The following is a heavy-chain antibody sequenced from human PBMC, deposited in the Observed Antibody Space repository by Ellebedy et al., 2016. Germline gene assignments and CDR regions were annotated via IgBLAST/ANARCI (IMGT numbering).Heavy chain of an antibody. V-gene: IGHV3-23*01. CDR3: AKDGAPQVRSGYGMDV. Sequence: GGSLRLSXAASGFTFSSSAMSWVRQAPGKGLEWVSAITGSGGSTYYADSVKGRFTISRDNSKNTLYLQMNSLRAEDTALYYCAKDGAPQVRSGYGMDVWGQGTTVTVSS. CDR1: GFTFSSSA. J-gene: IGHJ6*02. CDR2: ITGSGGST. D-gene: IGHD3-10*01.